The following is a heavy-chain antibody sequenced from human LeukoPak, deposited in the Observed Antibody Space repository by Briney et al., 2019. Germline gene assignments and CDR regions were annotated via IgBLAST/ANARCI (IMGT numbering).Heavy chain of an antibody. CDR2: IDPSDSYT. CDR1: GYGFTSYW. Sequence: GESLKISCKGSGYGFTSYWISWVRQMPGKGLEWMGRIDPSDSYTNYSPSFQGHVTISADKSISTAYLQWSSLKASDTAMYYCASPYTMVRGVIDYYYYGMDVWGQGTTVTVSS. D-gene: IGHD3-10*01. CDR3: ASPYTMVRGVIDYYYYGMDV. V-gene: IGHV5-10-1*01. J-gene: IGHJ6*02.